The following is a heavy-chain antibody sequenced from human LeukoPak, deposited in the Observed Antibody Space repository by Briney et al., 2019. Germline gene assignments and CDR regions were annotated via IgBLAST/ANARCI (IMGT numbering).Heavy chain of an antibody. J-gene: IGHJ4*02. V-gene: IGHV3-30*04. CDR1: GFTFSSYA. D-gene: IGHD2-15*01. CDR3: ARGDLGYCSGGSCYLPFLFDY. Sequence: PGGSLRLSCAASGFTFSSYAMHWVRQAPGKGLEWVAVISYDGSNKYYADSVKGRFTISRDNSKNTLYLQMNSLRAEDTAVYYCARGDLGYCSGGSCYLPFLFDYWGQGTLVTVSS. CDR2: ISYDGSNK.